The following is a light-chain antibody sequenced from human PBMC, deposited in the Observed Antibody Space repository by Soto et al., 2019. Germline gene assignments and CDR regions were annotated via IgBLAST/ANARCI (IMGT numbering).Light chain of an antibody. V-gene: IGKV3-20*01. CDR3: QQYGRSQFT. CDR1: EAISSTF. J-gene: IGKJ3*01. Sequence: EIVLTQSPGTLSLSPGERAALSCRASEAISSTFLAWYQQKPGQAPRLLIDGVSSRAAGIPDRFSGSGSGTDFTLTISRLEPEDFAVYYCQQYGRSQFTFGPGTRVDIK. CDR2: GVS.